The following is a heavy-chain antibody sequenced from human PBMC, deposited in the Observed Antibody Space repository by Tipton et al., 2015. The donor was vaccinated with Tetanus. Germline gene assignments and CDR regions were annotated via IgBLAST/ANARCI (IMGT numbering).Heavy chain of an antibody. J-gene: IGHJ4*02. CDR1: GFSFSSFA. V-gene: IGHV3-30-3*01. D-gene: IGHD4-17*01. CDR2: ISYDGSHE. CDR3: ARELPPVVTTRRFDH. Sequence: SLRLSCAASGFSFSSFAMHWFRQAPGKGLEWLTVISYDGSHEIHADSVKGRFIISRDNSKDTLYLQMNNLRSEDTAHYFCARELPPVVTTRRFDHWGQGALVTVSS.